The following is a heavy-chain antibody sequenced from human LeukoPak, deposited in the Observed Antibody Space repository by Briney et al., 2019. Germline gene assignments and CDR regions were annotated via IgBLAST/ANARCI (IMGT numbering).Heavy chain of an antibody. D-gene: IGHD4-23*01. J-gene: IGHJ4*02. CDR1: VGSTISHY. Sequence: SETLSLTCTLPVGSTISHYWSSMREPPRKGLERIGYIYYSGSTNYNPSLKSRVTISVDTSKNQFSLKLSSVTAADTAVYYCARSTVVTPFDYWGQGTLVTVSS. V-gene: IGHV4-59*11. CDR2: IYYSGST. CDR3: ARSTVVTPFDY.